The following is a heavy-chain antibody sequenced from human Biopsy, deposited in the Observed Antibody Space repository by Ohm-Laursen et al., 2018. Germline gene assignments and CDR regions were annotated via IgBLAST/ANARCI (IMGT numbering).Heavy chain of an antibody. CDR2: INHSGST. CDR3: ARAGTAINGNSLGFDP. V-gene: IGHV4-34*01. J-gene: IGHJ5*02. Sequence: TLSLTCAVYDGSFSGYYWTWIRQPPGKGLEWIGEINHSGSTNYNPSLKSRVSISVDTSKNQFSLKLNSVNAADTAVYYCARAGTAINGNSLGFDPWGQGTLVTVSS. D-gene: IGHD1-20*01. CDR1: DGSFSGYY.